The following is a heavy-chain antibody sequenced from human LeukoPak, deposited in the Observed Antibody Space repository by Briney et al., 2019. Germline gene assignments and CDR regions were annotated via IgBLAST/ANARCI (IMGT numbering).Heavy chain of an antibody. Sequence: GASVKVSCKASGGTFSSYAISWVRQAPGQGLEWMGGIIPIFGTANYAQKFQGRVTITADESTSTAYMELSSLRSEDTAVYYCARGKGSQLWLRTLAYWGQGTLVTVSS. CDR2: IIPIFGTA. CDR3: ARGKGSQLWLRTLAY. D-gene: IGHD5-18*01. CDR1: GGTFSSYA. V-gene: IGHV1-69*13. J-gene: IGHJ4*02.